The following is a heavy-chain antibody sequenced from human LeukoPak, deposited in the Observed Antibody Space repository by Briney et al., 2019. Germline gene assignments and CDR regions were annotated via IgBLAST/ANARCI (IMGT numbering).Heavy chain of an antibody. CDR3: ARGVYSSVTLPPYFDY. J-gene: IGHJ4*02. V-gene: IGHV3-23*01. CDR2: VSGSSGSA. Sequence: AGGSLRLSCAASGFTFSSYAMNWVRQAPGKGLEWVSAVSGSSGSAYYADSVKGRFTISRDNSKNTLYLQMSSLRAEDTAVYYCARGVYSSVTLPPYFDYWGQGTLVTVSS. CDR1: GFTFSSYA. D-gene: IGHD4-17*01.